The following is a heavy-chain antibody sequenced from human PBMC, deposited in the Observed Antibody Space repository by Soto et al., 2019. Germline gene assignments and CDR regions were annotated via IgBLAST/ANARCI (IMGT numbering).Heavy chain of an antibody. Sequence: EVQLVESGGGLIQPGGSLRLSCAVSGFTVSGSYMTWVRQAPGKGLQCVSVIYRGGSTYYADSVKVRFTISRDNAKNTLYLQMNSLTVEDTAMYYCARAMPNWPYDYWGQGTLVTVSS. V-gene: IGHV3-53*01. CDR1: GFTVSGSY. CDR3: ARAMPNWPYDY. J-gene: IGHJ4*02. D-gene: IGHD2-2*01. CDR2: IYRGGST.